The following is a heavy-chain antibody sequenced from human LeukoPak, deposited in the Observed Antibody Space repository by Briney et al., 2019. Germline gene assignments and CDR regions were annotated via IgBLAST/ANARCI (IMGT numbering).Heavy chain of an antibody. CDR3: AKRYCSSTSCSLFDY. D-gene: IGHD2-2*01. J-gene: IGHJ4*02. CDR2: ISGSGGST. Sequence: TGGSLRLSCAASGFTFSSYAMSWVSQAPGKGLEWVSAISGSGGSTYYADSVEGRFTISRDNSKNTLYLQMNSLRAEDTAVYYCAKRYCSSTSCSLFDYWGQGTVVTVSS. CDR1: GFTFSSYA. V-gene: IGHV3-23*01.